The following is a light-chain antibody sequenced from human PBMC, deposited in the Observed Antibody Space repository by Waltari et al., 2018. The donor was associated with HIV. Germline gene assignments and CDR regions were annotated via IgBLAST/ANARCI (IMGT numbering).Light chain of an antibody. J-gene: IGKJ1*01. CDR3: QQYNNWPPWT. Sequence: EVVMTESPATLSVSPGERVPTSCRASKSVSSNLAWYQQTPCQAPRLIIYDASTRASGVPARFSGSGSGTDFTLTITSLQSEDFAVYYCQQYNNWPPWTFGQGTRVQIK. CDR2: DAS. V-gene: IGKV3-15*01. CDR1: KSVSSN.